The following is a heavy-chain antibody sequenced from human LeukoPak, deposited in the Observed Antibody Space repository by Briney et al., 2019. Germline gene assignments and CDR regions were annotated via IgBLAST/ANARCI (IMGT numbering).Heavy chain of an antibody. V-gene: IGHV4-59*08. CDR1: GGSISDYW. J-gene: IGHJ4*02. CDR2: IHKSGRS. D-gene: IGHD3-10*01. CDR3: ARLQGSGSPPFDY. Sequence: SETLSLTCTVSGGSISDYWWNWIRQPPGKGLEWIGYIHKSGRSNYNPSLKSRVTISVDTSRNQFSLKLSAVTAADTAVYYCARLQGSGSPPFDYWGQGTLVSVSS.